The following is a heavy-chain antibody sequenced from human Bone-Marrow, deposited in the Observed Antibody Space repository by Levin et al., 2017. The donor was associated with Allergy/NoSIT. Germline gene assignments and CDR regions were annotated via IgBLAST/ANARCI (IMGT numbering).Heavy chain of an antibody. D-gene: IGHD2-15*01. CDR2: ISPYNNFI. CDR1: GFAFSDFS. V-gene: IGHV3-21*01. CDR3: AKNRPCTGGSCDDAFDV. J-gene: IGHJ3*01. Sequence: LSLTCAASGFAFSDFSMNWVRLAPGKGLEWVSSISPYNNFIYYSDSVKGRFTISRDNAQNSLSLQMNSLRDDDTAVYFCAKNRPCTGGSCDDAFDVWGQGTTVTVSS.